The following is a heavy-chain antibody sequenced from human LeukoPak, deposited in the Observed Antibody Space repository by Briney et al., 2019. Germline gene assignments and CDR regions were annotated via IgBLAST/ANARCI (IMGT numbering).Heavy chain of an antibody. V-gene: IGHV3-21*01. CDR3: APKASFDY. CDR1: GFTFSSYS. Sequence: GGSLRLSCAASGFTFSSYSMNWVRQAPGKGLEWASSISSSSSYIYYADSVKGRFTISRDNAKNSLYLQMNSLRAEDTAGYYCAPKASFDYWGQGTLVTVSS. CDR2: ISSSSSYI. J-gene: IGHJ4*02.